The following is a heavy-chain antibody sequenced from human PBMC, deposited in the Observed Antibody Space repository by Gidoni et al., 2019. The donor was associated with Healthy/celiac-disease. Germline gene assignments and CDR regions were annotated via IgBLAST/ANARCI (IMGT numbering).Heavy chain of an antibody. CDR2: INWNGGST. D-gene: IGHD3-10*01. Sequence: EVQLVESGGGVVRPGGSLRLSCAASGFTFSDYGMSWVRQAPGKGLEWVSGINWNGGSTGYADSVKGRFTISRDNAKNSLYLQMNSLRAEDTALYYCARVKSNYGSGSDYNFDYWGQGTLVTVSS. CDR3: ARVKSNYGSGSDYNFDY. J-gene: IGHJ4*02. CDR1: GFTFSDYG. V-gene: IGHV3-20*04.